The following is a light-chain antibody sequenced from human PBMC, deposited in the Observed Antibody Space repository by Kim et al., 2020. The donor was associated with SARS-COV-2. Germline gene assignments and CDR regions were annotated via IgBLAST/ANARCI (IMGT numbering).Light chain of an antibody. CDR3: QTWGTGAKGV. V-gene: IGLV4-69*01. CDR2: LNSDGSH. J-gene: IGLJ2*01. CDR1: SGHSSYA. Sequence: VTLTCTPSSGHSSYAIAWHQQQPEKGPRYLMKLNSDGSHSKGDGIPDRFSGSSSGAERYLTISSLQSEDEADYYCQTWGTGAKGVFGGGTQLTVL.